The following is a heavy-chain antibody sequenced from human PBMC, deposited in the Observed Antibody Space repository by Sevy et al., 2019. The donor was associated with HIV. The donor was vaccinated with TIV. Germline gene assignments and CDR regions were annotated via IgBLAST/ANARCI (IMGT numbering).Heavy chain of an antibody. CDR3: ARERTTVTAFDY. CDR1: GGSISSYY. CDR2: IYYSGST. J-gene: IGHJ4*02. Sequence: SETLSLTCTVSGGSISSYYWSWIRQPPGKGLEWIGYIYYSGSTNYNPSLKSRVTISVDTSKNQFSLKLSSVTAADTAVYYCARERTTVTAFDYWGQGTLVTVSS. D-gene: IGHD4-17*01. V-gene: IGHV4-59*01.